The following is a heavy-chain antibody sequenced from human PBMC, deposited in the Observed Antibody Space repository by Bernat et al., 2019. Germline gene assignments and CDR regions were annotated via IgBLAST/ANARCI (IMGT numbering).Heavy chain of an antibody. CDR2: IYYSGST. CDR1: GGSISSYY. CDR3: AREGSSWYGDYFDY. V-gene: IGHV4-59*01. D-gene: IGHD6-13*01. Sequence: QVQLQESGPGLVKPSETLSLTCTVSGGSISSYYWSWIRQPPGKGLEWIGYIYYSGSTNYNPSLKSRVTISVDTSKNQFSLKLSSVTAAGTAVYYCAREGSSWYGDYFDYWGQGTLVTVSS. J-gene: IGHJ4*02.